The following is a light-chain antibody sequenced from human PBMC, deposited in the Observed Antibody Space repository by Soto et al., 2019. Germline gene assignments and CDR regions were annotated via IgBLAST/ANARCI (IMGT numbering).Light chain of an antibody. CDR3: PQYDSRWK. Sequence: EIPVTQSPATLSVSPGERATLSCRASQSGRSNLAWYQQKPGQSPRLVIYGASTRASGVPARFSGSGSGAEFTNTISSLQSEDFAVYYCPQYDSRWKFGQGTKVEI. V-gene: IGKV3D-15*01. CDR2: GAS. J-gene: IGKJ1*01. CDR1: QSGRSN.